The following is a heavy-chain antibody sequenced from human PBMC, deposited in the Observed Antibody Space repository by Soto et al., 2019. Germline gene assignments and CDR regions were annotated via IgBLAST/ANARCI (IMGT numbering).Heavy chain of an antibody. D-gene: IGHD6-6*01. CDR2: ISGSGGST. V-gene: IGHV3-23*01. Sequence: PGGSLRLSCAASGFTFSSYAMSWVRQAPGKGLEWVSAISGSGGSTYYADSVKGRFTISRDNSKNTLYLQMNSLRAEDTAVYYCAKGSSSFGYYYYGMDVWGQGTTVTVSS. CDR1: GFTFSSYA. CDR3: AKGSSSFGYYYYGMDV. J-gene: IGHJ6*02.